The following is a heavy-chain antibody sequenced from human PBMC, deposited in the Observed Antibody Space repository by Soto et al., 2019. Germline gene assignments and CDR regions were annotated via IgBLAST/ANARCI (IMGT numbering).Heavy chain of an antibody. CDR3: AKAVRGILITVSEVFDS. J-gene: IGHJ4*02. Sequence: GGSLRLSCAASGFTFSSYAMSWVRQAPGKGLEWVSGISGSGSTTNNADSVKGRFTISRDNSKNTLHLQMNSLRAEDTAVYYCAKAVRGILITVSEVFDSWGQGTLVTVSS. D-gene: IGHD3-10*01. V-gene: IGHV3-23*01. CDR2: ISGSGSTT. CDR1: GFTFSSYA.